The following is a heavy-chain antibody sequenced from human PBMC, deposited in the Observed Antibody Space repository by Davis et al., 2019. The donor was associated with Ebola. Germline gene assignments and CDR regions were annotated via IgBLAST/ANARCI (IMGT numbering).Heavy chain of an antibody. CDR1: GYTFTSYG. J-gene: IGHJ6*02. V-gene: IGHV1-18*01. CDR3: ARWKFPGGYGMDV. Sequence: ASVKVSCKASGYTFTSYGISWVRQAPGQGLEWMGWISAYNGNTNYAQKLQGRVTMTTDTSTSTAYMELRSLRSEDTAVYYCARWKFPGGYGMDVWGQGTTVTVSS. CDR2: ISAYNGNT. D-gene: IGHD4-23*01.